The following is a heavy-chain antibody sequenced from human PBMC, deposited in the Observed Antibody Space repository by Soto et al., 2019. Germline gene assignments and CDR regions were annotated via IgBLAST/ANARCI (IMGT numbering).Heavy chain of an antibody. J-gene: IGHJ4*02. D-gene: IGHD1-26*01. CDR3: ARDGGRHSGGIDY. CDR2: IIPIFGTA. Sequence: QVQLVQAGAEVKKPGSSVKVSCKASGGTFSSYSINWVRQAPGQGLEWMGEIIPIFGTANYAQKFLGRVTITADESTSTAYMQLSSLRSEDTAMYYCARDGGRHSGGIDYWGQGTLVTVSS. V-gene: IGHV1-69*01. CDR1: GGTFSSYS.